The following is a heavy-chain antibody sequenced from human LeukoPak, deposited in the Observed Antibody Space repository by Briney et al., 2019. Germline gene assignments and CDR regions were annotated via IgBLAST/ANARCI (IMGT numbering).Heavy chain of an antibody. Sequence: RASETLSLTCIVSGGSISSTSYYWAWIRQPPGKGLEWIGNIYYTGNTYYNPSLKSRVTISVDTSKNQFSLKLSSVTAADTAVYYCARETGEYAFDIWGQGTMVTVSS. J-gene: IGHJ3*02. CDR3: ARETGEYAFDI. D-gene: IGHD7-27*01. V-gene: IGHV4-39*07. CDR2: IYYTGNT. CDR1: GGSISSTSYY.